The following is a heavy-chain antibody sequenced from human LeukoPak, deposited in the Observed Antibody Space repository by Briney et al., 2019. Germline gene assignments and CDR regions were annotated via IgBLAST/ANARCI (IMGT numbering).Heavy chain of an antibody. Sequence: KTGGSLRLSCAVSGFTFSSYWMSWIRQAPGKGLEWISYISTNGGAKYYADSVKGRFTISRDNTENSLFLQMDSLRAEDTAVYYCARFRFASSWPYGVDVWGQGTTVTVSS. V-gene: IGHV3-11*01. J-gene: IGHJ6*02. CDR2: ISTNGGAK. D-gene: IGHD6-13*01. CDR3: ARFRFASSWPYGVDV. CDR1: GFTFSSYW.